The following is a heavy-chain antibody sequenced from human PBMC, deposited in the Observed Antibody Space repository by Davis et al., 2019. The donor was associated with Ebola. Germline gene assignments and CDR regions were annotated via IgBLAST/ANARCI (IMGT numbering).Heavy chain of an antibody. CDR3: ARGRWLHLGPIFDY. J-gene: IGHJ4*02. CDR1: GFIFSTHT. Sequence: GESLKISCAASGFIFSTHTMHWVRQAPGKGLEWVAVIGSDGINTVYADSVKGRFTISRDNSENTLYLQMNSLRAEDTAVYYCARGRWLHLGPIFDYWGQGTLVTVSS. V-gene: IGHV3-30*14. CDR2: IGSDGINT. D-gene: IGHD5-24*01.